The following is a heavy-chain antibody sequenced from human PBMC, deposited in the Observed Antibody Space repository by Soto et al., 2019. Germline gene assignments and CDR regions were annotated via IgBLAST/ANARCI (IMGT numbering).Heavy chain of an antibody. CDR3: ATTAFGAVAEFGYAFDI. Sequence: ASVKVSCKVSGYTLTELSMHWVRQAPGKGLEWMGGFDPEDGETIYAQKFQGRVTMTEDTSTDTAYMELSSLRSEDTAVYYCATTAFGAVAEFGYAFDIWGQGTMVTVSS. CDR1: GYTLTELS. CDR2: FDPEDGET. D-gene: IGHD6-19*01. V-gene: IGHV1-24*01. J-gene: IGHJ3*02.